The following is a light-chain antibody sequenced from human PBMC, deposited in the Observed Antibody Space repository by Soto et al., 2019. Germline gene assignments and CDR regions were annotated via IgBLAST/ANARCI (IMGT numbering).Light chain of an antibody. CDR3: SSYSTRHPVV. CDR2: HVS. Sequence: QSALTQPASVSGSPGQSITISCTGTSSDVGFYNYVSWYQQHPGKAPKLMIYHVSNRPSGVSTRFSGSKSANTASLTISGLQAEEETDYYCSSYSTRHPVVFGGGTQLTVL. J-gene: IGLJ2*01. CDR1: SSDVGFYNY. V-gene: IGLV2-14*03.